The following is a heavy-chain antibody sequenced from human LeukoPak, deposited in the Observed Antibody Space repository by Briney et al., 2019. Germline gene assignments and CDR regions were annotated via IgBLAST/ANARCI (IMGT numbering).Heavy chain of an antibody. CDR2: ISSSSSYI. CDR3: ARDLQVGATY. V-gene: IGHV3-21*01. CDR1: GFTFSSYS. D-gene: IGHD1-26*01. J-gene: IGHJ4*02. Sequence: GGSLRPSCAASGFTFSSYSMNWVRQAPGKGLEWVSSISSSSSYIYYADSVKGRFTISRDNAKNSLYLQMNSLRAEDTAVYYCARDLQVGATYWGQGTLVTVSS.